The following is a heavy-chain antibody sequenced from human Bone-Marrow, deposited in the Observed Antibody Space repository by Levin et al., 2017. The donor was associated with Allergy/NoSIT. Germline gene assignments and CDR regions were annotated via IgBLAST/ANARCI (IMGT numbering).Heavy chain of an antibody. CDR3: ARRSHDPEKMDS. Sequence: GESLKISCTVSGFTFSSHGMHWVRQAPGKGLEWVAAVSFDGTNEYYADSVKGRFTVSRDNSKNTLYLHMNSLRPEDTAVYYCARRSHDPEKMDSWGQGTLVTVSS. V-gene: IGHV3-30*03. J-gene: IGHJ4*02. CDR2: VSFDGTNE. D-gene: IGHD1-26*01. CDR1: GFTFSSHG.